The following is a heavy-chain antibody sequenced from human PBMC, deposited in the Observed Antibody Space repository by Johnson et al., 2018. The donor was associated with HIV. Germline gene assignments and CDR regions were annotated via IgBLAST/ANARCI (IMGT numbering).Heavy chain of an antibody. J-gene: IGHJ3*02. D-gene: IGHD3-22*01. CDR3: ARERNMIVVDDDAFDI. V-gene: IGHV3-20*04. Sequence: EKLVESGGGVVRPGGSLRLSCAASGFSFDDYAMRWVRQVPGKGLEWVSRINWHGGSTGYADSVKGRFTISRDNSKNTLYLQMNSLRAEDTAVYYCARERNMIVVDDDAFDIWGQGTMVTVSS. CDR1: GFSFDDYA. CDR2: INWHGGST.